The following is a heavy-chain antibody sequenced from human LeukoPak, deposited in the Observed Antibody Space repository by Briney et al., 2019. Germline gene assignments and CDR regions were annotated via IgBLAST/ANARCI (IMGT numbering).Heavy chain of an antibody. V-gene: IGHV3-53*01. Sequence: PGGSLRLSCAASGFTFSSYWMSWVRQAPGKGLEWVSVIYSGGSTYYADSVKGRFTISRDNSKNTLYLQMNSLRAEDTAVYYCARSPSKRWLQPQADAFDIWGQGTMVTVSS. J-gene: IGHJ3*02. CDR2: IYSGGST. CDR3: ARSPSKRWLQPQADAFDI. CDR1: GFTFSSYW. D-gene: IGHD5-24*01.